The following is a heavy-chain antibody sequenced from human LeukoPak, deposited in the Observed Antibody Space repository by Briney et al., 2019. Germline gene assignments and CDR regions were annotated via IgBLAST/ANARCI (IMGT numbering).Heavy chain of an antibody. V-gene: IGHV1-8*03. CDR1: GYTFTGYY. CDR3: ARGSSYVLNYYYYMDV. CDR2: MNPNSGNT. Sequence: ASVKVSCKASGYTFTGYYMHWVRQAPGQGLEWMGWMNPNSGNTGNAQKFQGRVTITRNTSISTAYMELSSLRSEDTAVYYCARGSSYVLNYYYYMDVWGKGTTVTVSS. D-gene: IGHD4-11*01. J-gene: IGHJ6*03.